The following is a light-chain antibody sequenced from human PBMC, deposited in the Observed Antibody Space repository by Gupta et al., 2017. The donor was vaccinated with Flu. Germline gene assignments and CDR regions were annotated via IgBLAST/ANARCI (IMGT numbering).Light chain of an antibody. J-gene: IGKJ1*01. CDR1: QGISGW. CDR3: QHTNNYPRT. V-gene: IGKV1-12*01. CDR2: AAS. Sequence: PSPVSASVGATGTSTWRASQGISGWLAWYQQKPGKAPELLMSAASSWESGVPTRFSGSGSGTDFTLTISSLQPEDFATYYCQHTNNYPRTFGQGTKVEIK.